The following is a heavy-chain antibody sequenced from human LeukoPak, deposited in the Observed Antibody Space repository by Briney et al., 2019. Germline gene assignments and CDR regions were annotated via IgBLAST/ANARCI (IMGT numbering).Heavy chain of an antibody. CDR1: GFTFTIYD. J-gene: IGHJ3*02. Sequence: GASVKVSCKASGFTFTIYDINWVRQATGQGFEWMGWMNPNSGNTGYAQKFQGRVTMTRNTSISTAYMELSSLRSEDTAVYYCARSGIAAAGTSFDIWGQGTMVTVSS. D-gene: IGHD6-13*01. V-gene: IGHV1-8*01. CDR2: MNPNSGNT. CDR3: ARSGIAAAGTSFDI.